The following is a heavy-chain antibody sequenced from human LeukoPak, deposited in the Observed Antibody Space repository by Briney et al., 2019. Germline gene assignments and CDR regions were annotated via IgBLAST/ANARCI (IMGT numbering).Heavy chain of an antibody. D-gene: IGHD2-2*01. CDR1: GYSISSGYY. Sequence: SETLSLTCTVSGYSISSGYYWGWIRRPPGKGLEWIGGIYHSGSTYYNPSLKSRVTISVDTSKNQFSLKLSSVTAADTAVYYCARARVYQLLVSSFAFDIWGQGTMVTVSS. CDR2: IYHSGST. J-gene: IGHJ3*02. CDR3: ARARVYQLLVSSFAFDI. V-gene: IGHV4-38-2*02.